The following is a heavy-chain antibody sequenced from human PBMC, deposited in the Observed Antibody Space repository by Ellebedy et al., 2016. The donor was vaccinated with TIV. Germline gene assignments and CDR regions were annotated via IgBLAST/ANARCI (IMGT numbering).Heavy chain of an antibody. CDR1: GGTVSTYK. Sequence: SETLSLXXSVSGGTVSTYKWNWIRHYPGKALEWIGYISDGGNKIYNPSLKTRVTMSVAAARNQVSLSLRSVTAADTAVYYCAGSDYGDPPEWFDPWGPGTRVTVSA. V-gene: IGHV4-59*02. J-gene: IGHJ5*02. CDR2: ISDGGNK. CDR3: AGSDYGDPPEWFDP. D-gene: IGHD4/OR15-4a*01.